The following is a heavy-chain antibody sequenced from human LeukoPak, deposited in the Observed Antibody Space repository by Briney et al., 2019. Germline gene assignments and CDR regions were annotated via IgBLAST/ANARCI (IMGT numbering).Heavy chain of an antibody. CDR2: SSTHGSDE. D-gene: IGHD3-22*01. V-gene: IGHV3-30*04. CDR1: GFTFTSLP. CDR3: AMDYYDSNGYSRGWDY. J-gene: IGHJ4*02. Sequence: GGSLRLSCAASGFTFTSLPLHWVRQAPGKGLEWVAVSSTHGSDEYYADSVTGRFTVFSDNSKKTVYLQMDSLRAEDTAVYHCAMDYYDSNGYSRGWDYWGQGTLVTVSS.